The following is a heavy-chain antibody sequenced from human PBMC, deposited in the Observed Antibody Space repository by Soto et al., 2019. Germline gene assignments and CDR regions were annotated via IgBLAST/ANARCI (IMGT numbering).Heavy chain of an antibody. V-gene: IGHV4-4*02. Sequence: SETLSLTCAVSGGSISSSNWWSWVRQPPGKGLEWIGEIYHSGSTNYNPSLKSRVTISVDKSKNQFSLKLSSVTAADTAVYYCARDSGREQQRINFDYWGQGTLVTVSS. CDR3: ARDSGREQQRINFDY. D-gene: IGHD6-13*01. CDR2: IYHSGST. J-gene: IGHJ4*02. CDR1: GGSISSSNW.